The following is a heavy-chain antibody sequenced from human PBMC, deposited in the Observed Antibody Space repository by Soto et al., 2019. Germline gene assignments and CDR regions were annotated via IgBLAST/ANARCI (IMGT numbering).Heavy chain of an antibody. Sequence: ASVKVSCKASGYTFTSYGISWVRQAPGQGLEWMGWINANSGSTNYAQKFQGWVTMTRDTSISTAYMELSRLRSDDTAVYYCARGSYYDILTEFDPWGQGTLVTVSS. CDR2: INANSGST. V-gene: IGHV1-2*04. CDR1: GYTFTSYG. D-gene: IGHD3-9*01. CDR3: ARGSYYDILTEFDP. J-gene: IGHJ5*02.